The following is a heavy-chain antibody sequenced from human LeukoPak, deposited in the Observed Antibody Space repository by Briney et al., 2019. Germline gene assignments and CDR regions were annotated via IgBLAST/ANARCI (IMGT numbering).Heavy chain of an antibody. CDR3: ACSTTGRYVY. V-gene: IGHV3-30*19. D-gene: IGHD4-17*01. CDR1: GFTFSSYG. CDR2: ISYDGSNK. Sequence: GGSLRLSCAASGFTFSSYGMHWVRQAPGKGLEWVAVISYDGSNKYYADSVKGRFTISRDNSKNTLYLQMNSLRAEDTAVYYCACSTTGRYVYCGQGTLFTVSS. J-gene: IGHJ4*02.